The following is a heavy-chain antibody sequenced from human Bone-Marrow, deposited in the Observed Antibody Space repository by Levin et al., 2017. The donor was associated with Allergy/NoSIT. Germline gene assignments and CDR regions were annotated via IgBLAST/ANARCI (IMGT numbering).Heavy chain of an antibody. J-gene: IGHJ6*02. D-gene: IGHD1-20*01. CDR2: IYYSGST. CDR1: GGSISSGDYY. Sequence: SETLSLTCTVSGGSISSGDYYWSWIRQPPGKGLEWIGYIYYSGSTYYNPSLKSRVTISVDTSKNQFSLKLSSVTAADTAVYYCARRITRRVGRRSYYYYGMDVWGQGTTVTVSS. V-gene: IGHV4-30-4*01. CDR3: ARRITRRVGRRSYYYYGMDV.